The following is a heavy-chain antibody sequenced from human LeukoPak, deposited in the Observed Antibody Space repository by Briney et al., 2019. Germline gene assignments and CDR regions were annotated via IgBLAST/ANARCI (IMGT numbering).Heavy chain of an antibody. CDR2: INPSGGST. J-gene: IGHJ4*02. CDR1: GYTFTSYY. Sequence: ASVKVSCKASGYTFTSYYMHWVRQAPGQGLEWMGIINPSGGSTSYAQKFQGRVTMTRDTSTSTVYMELSSLRSEDTAVYYCERDQDGYNSGNIIDYWGQGTLVTVSS. D-gene: IGHD5-24*01. CDR3: ERDQDGYNSGNIIDY. V-gene: IGHV1-46*01.